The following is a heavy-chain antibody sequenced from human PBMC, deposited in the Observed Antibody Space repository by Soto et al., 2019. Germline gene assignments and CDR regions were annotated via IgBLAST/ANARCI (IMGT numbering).Heavy chain of an antibody. CDR1: NGSISSNSYY. V-gene: IGHV4-31*03. D-gene: IGHD2-8*01. Sequence: SETLSLTCTVSNGSISSNSYYWSWIRQHPGKGLEWIGYIYYSGSTYYNPSLKSRVTISVDTSKNQFSLKLSSVTAADTAVYYCARTPYCTNGVCYPYYYYYMDVWGKGTTVTVSS. CDR2: IYYSGST. CDR3: ARTPYCTNGVCYPYYYYYMDV. J-gene: IGHJ6*03.